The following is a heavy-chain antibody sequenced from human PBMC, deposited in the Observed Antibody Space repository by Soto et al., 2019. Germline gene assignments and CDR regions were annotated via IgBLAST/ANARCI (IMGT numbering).Heavy chain of an antibody. Sequence: QVQLVQSGAEVKKPGSSVKVSCKASGGTFSSYAISWVRQAPGQGLEWMGGIIPIFGTANYAQKFQGRVTSTADESKSTAYMELSSLRSEDTAVYYCATCGGDCYSLGMDVWGQGTTVTVSS. V-gene: IGHV1-69*12. CDR1: GGTFSSYA. D-gene: IGHD2-21*02. CDR2: IIPIFGTA. J-gene: IGHJ6*02. CDR3: ATCGGDCYSLGMDV.